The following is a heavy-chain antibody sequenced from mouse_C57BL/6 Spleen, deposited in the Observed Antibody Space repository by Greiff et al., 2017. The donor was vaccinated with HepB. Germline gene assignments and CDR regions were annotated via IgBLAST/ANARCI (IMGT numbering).Heavy chain of an antibody. V-gene: IGHV1-26*01. J-gene: IGHJ1*03. D-gene: IGHD4-1*01. CDR1: GYTFTDYY. CDR2: INPNNGGT. CDR3: ARLTGTEYFDV. Sequence: EVQLQQSGPELVKPGASVKISCKASGYTFTDYYMNWVKQSHGKSLEWIGDINPNNGGTSYNQKFKGKATLTVDKSSSTAYMELRSLTSEDSAVYYCARLTGTEYFDVWGTGTTVTVSS.